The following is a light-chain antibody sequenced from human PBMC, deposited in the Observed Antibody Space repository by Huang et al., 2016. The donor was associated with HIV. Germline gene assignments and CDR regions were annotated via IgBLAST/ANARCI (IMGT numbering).Light chain of an antibody. CDR3: QQYDNLPRT. V-gene: IGKV1-33*01. CDR2: EES. Sequence: DIQMTQSPSSLSASVGDRVTVTCQESQDISNYLNWYQQQPGKAPKLLIYEESNLETGVPSRFSGSGSCTDFTVTISSLQPEDIATYYCQQYDNLPRTFGGGTKVEIK. CDR1: QDISNY. J-gene: IGKJ4*01.